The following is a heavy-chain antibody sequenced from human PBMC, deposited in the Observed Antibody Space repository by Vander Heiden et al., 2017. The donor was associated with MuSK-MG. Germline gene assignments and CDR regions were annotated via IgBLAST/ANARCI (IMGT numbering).Heavy chain of an antibody. J-gene: IGHJ4*02. CDR3: ARARRVVVIAMPFDY. CDR2: ISYDGSNK. Sequence: QLVLSVGGVVPPGRSPSLSCAASGFTFSGYAMHWVRQAQGKGLEWVAVISYDGSNKYYADYVKGRFTISRDNSKNTLYLQMNSLRAEDTAVYYCARARRVVVIAMPFDYWGQGTLVTVSS. V-gene: IGHV3-30-3*01. D-gene: IGHD2-21*01. CDR1: GFTFSGYA.